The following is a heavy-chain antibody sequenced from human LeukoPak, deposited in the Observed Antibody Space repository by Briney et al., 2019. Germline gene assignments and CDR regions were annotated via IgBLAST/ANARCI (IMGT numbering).Heavy chain of an antibody. J-gene: IGHJ6*03. D-gene: IGHD3-22*01. CDR3: ARVDRTVINYYYYYMDV. V-gene: IGHV3-48*01. CDR2: ISSSSSTI. Sequence: GGSLRLSCSASGFIFSSYSTNWVRQAPGKGLEWVSYISSSSSTIYYADSVKGRFTISRDNAENSLYLQMNSLRAEDTAVYYCARVDRTVINYYYYYMDVWGKGTTVTVSS. CDR1: GFIFSSYS.